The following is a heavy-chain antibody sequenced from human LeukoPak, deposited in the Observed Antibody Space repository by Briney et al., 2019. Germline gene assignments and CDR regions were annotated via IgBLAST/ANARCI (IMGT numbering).Heavy chain of an antibody. D-gene: IGHD3-3*01. CDR1: GFSFSSCC. Sequence: PGWSLRLSCAASGFSFSSCCNRRGLRAPPRGGEGVACIRYDGSNKYYADSVKGRFTISRDNSKNTLYLQMNSLKAEDTAVYYCAKDGSAYYHFWSGYYVAYWGQGTLVTVSS. CDR3: AKDGSAYYHFWSGYYVAY. V-gene: IGHV3-30*02. CDR2: IRYDGSNK. J-gene: IGHJ4*02.